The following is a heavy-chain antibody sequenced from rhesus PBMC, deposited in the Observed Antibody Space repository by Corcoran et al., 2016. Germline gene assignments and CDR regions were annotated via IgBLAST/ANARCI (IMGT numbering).Heavy chain of an antibody. Sequence: QVQLQESGPGLVKPSVTVSLTCAVSGDSFSSYWWSWIRLPPGKGLEWIGEINGNSGSTNYNTSIKSRVTISKDASKNQFSLKLSSVTAADTAVYYCARPNYDSGYYTPYFDYWGQGVLVTVSS. CDR1: GDSFSSYW. J-gene: IGHJ4*01. CDR2: INGNSGST. V-gene: IGHV4-80*01. D-gene: IGHD3-28*01. CDR3: ARPNYDSGYYTPYFDY.